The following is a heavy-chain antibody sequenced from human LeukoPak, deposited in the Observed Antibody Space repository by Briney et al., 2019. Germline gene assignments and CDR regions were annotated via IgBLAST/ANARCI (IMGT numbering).Heavy chain of an antibody. CDR1: GFTVSKAR. J-gene: IGHJ4*02. CDR3: ATVPGITAYGEVVDY. D-gene: IGHD3-3*01. Sequence: GGSLRLSCVVSGFTVSKARMNWVRLAPGKGLEWIGRIESASDGGTADYAAPVKGRFSISRDDSTNTVHLHMSGLKTEDTALYYCATVPGITAYGEVVDYWGQGTLVTISS. V-gene: IGHV3-15*04. CDR2: IESASDGGTA.